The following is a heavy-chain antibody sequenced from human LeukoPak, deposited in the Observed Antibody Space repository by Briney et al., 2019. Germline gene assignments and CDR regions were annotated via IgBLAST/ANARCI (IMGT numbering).Heavy chain of an antibody. CDR3: ARDIRVANYYDSSGYYYVPGGSYYFDY. Sequence: ASVKVSCKASGYTFTSYYISWVRQAPGQGLEWMGWISAYNGNTNYAQKLQGRVTMTTDTSTSTAYMELRSLRSDDTAVYYCARDIRVANYYDSSGYYYVPGGSYYFDYWGQGTLVTVSS. CDR2: ISAYNGNT. V-gene: IGHV1-18*04. CDR1: GYTFTSYY. D-gene: IGHD3-22*01. J-gene: IGHJ4*02.